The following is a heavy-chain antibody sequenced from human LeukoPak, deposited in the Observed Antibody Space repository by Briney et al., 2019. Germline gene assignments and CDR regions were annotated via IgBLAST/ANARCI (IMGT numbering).Heavy chain of an antibody. CDR1: GDSVTSYY. J-gene: IGHJ4*02. V-gene: IGHV4-34*01. Sequence: SETLSLTCTVSGDSVTSYYWSWIRQPPWKGLEWIGEINHSGSTNYNPSLKSRVTISVDTSKNQLSLKLSSVTAADTAVYYCASLYGGEAIHNDYWGQGTLVTVSS. D-gene: IGHD4-23*01. CDR2: INHSGST. CDR3: ASLYGGEAIHNDY.